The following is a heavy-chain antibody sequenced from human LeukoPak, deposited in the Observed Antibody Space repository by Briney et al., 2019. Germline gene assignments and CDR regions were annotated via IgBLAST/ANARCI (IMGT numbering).Heavy chain of an antibody. CDR3: ARGWYYYDSSGYYYSWFDP. CDR1: GGSISSTSHY. D-gene: IGHD3-22*01. J-gene: IGHJ5*02. Sequence: SETLSLTCTVSGGSISSTSHYWGWIRQPPGKGLEWIGSIYYGGSTYYNPSLKSRVTLSGDTSNNRFSVKLTYVTAADTAVYYCARGWYYYDSSGYYYSWFDPWGQGTLVTVSS. CDR2: IYYGGST. V-gene: IGHV4-39*01.